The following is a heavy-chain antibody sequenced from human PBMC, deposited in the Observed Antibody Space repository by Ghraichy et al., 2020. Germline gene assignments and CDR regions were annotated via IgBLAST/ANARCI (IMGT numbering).Heavy chain of an antibody. CDR2: ISGSGGST. J-gene: IGHJ4*02. CDR1: GFTFSSYA. CDR3: AKEGKYYYGSGSYYNVIGDY. D-gene: IGHD3-10*01. Sequence: GSLRLSCAASGFTFSSYAMSWVRQAPGKGLEWVSAISGSGGSTYYADSVKGRFTISRDNSKNTLYLQMNSLRAEDTAVYYCAKEGKYYYGSGSYYNVIGDYWGQGTLVTVSS. V-gene: IGHV3-23*01.